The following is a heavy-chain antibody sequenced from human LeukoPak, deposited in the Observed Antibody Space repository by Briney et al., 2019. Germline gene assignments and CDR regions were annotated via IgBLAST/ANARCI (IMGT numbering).Heavy chain of an antibody. CDR3: VSEMTASASFVI. J-gene: IGHJ3*02. CDR1: GDPITRRRHH. CDR2: LHQIIRN. V-gene: IGHV4-39*01. Sequence: PGALSLTCTGSGDPITRRRHHWGGLRPPPGPGLEGIGSLHQIIRNYSTASIESPVTNSMDTAKRHFSLKVNSVTAADSGVYYCVSEMTASASFVIWGEGTMVAASS. D-gene: IGHD2-21*02.